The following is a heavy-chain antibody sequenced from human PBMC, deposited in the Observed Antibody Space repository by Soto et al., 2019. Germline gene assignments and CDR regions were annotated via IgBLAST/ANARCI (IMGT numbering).Heavy chain of an antibody. Sequence: QVQLVQSGAEVKKPGASVKVSCKASGYTFTSYYMHWVRQAPGQGLEWLGIINPGGGSTSYEQKFQSRVTMTRDRSRRTVYLELSSLESEDTAVYYCARGDYDILTGLYYMDVWGKGTTVTVSS. CDR3: ARGDYDILTGLYYMDV. D-gene: IGHD3-9*01. CDR2: INPGGGST. CDR1: GYTFTSYY. J-gene: IGHJ6*03. V-gene: IGHV1-46*03.